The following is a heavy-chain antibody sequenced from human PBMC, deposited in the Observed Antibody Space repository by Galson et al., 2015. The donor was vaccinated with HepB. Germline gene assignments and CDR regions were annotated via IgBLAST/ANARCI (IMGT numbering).Heavy chain of an antibody. CDR2: ISAGGDDT. V-gene: IGHV3-23*01. CDR1: GFTFSSYA. CDR3: ARDFTVVVPAVSWRWFDP. J-gene: IGHJ5*02. Sequence: SLRLSCAASGFTFSSYAMNWVRQAPGKGLECVSAISAGGDDTYYADSVKGRFTISRDNSKSTLYLQMNSLRAEDTAVYYCARDFTVVVPAVSWRWFDPWGQGTLVTVSS. D-gene: IGHD2-2*01.